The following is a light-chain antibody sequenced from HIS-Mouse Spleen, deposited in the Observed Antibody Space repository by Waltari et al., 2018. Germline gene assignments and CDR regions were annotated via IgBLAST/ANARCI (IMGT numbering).Light chain of an antibody. J-gene: IGKJ1*01. CDR2: GAS. V-gene: IGKV3-20*01. Sequence: EIVLTQSPGTLSLSPGERATLSCRASQSVSSSYLAWYQQKPGHAPMLLIYGASSRATGIPDRFSGSGSGTDFTLTISRLEPEDFAVYYCQQYGSSPWTFGQGTKVEIK. CDR3: QQYGSSPWT. CDR1: QSVSSSY.